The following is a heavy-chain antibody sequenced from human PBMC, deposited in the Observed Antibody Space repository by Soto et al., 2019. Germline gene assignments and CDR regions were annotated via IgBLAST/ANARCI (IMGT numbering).Heavy chain of an antibody. V-gene: IGHV3-9*01. D-gene: IGHD3-16*01. CDR3: AKDRNNHDNTGGAFDI. J-gene: IGHJ3*02. Sequence: EVQLVESGGGLVQPGRSLRLSCAASGFTFDDYAMHWVRQAPGKGLEWVSGISWNSGSIGYADSVKGRFTISRDNAKNSLYLQMNSLRAEDTALYYCAKDRNNHDNTGGAFDIWCQGTMVTVSS. CDR2: ISWNSGSI. CDR1: GFTFDDYA.